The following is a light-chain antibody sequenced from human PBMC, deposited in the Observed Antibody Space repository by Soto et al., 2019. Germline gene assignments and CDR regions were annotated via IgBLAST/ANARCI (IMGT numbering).Light chain of an antibody. J-gene: IGKJ4*01. Sequence: EIVLTQSPATLSLSPGERATLSCRVSQSVGSQLAWYQQKPGQAPRLLIYDASNRATGIPAWFSGSGSGTDFTLTINSFETEDVAVYYCQQRSYLFTFGGGTKVEIK. CDR1: QSVGSQ. V-gene: IGKV3-11*01. CDR2: DAS. CDR3: QQRSYLFT.